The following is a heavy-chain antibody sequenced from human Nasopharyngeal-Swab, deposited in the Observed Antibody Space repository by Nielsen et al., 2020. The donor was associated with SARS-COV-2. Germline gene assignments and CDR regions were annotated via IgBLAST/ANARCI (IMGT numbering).Heavy chain of an antibody. CDR1: GFTFSSYS. CDR2: ISSSSTI. Sequence: GESLKISCAASGFTFSSYSMNWVRQAPGKGLEWVSYISSSSTIYYADSVKGRFTISRDNAKNSLYLQMNSLRAEDTAVYYCTRSFGGASEYWGQGTLVTVSS. CDR3: TRSFGGASEY. V-gene: IGHV3-48*01. J-gene: IGHJ4*02. D-gene: IGHD3-16*01.